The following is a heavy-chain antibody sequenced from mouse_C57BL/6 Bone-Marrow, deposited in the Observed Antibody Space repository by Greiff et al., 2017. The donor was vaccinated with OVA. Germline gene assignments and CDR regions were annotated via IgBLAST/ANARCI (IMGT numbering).Heavy chain of an antibody. D-gene: IGHD2-1*01. V-gene: IGHV1-81*01. CDR1: GYTFTSYG. CDR2: IYPRSGNT. Sequence: PLQQSGAELARPGASVKLSCKASGYTFTSYGISWVKQRTGQGLEWIGEIYPRSGNTYYNEKFKGKATLTADKSSSTAYMELRSLTSEDSAVYFCARKANYGFAYWGQGTLVTVSA. CDR3: ARKANYGFAY. J-gene: IGHJ3*01.